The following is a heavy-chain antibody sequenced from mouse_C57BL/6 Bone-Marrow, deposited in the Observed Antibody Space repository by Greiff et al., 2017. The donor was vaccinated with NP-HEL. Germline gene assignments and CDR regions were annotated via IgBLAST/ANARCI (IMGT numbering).Heavy chain of an antibody. CDR3: ARTIYCDYADDPFCDMDV. CDR1: GFTFTDYY. D-gene: IGHD2-4*01. J-gene: IGHJ4*01. CDR2: IRNKANGYTT. Sequence: DVHLVESGGGLVQPGGSLSLSCAASGFTFTDYYMSWVRQPPGKALEWLGFIRNKANGYTTEYSSSGKGRFTFYRDTCQAILYLQMNAQRADDSATYYCARTIYCDYADDPFCDMDVWGQGTSVTVSS. V-gene: IGHV7-3*01.